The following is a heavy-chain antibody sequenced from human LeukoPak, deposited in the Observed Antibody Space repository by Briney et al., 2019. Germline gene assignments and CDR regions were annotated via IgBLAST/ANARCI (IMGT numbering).Heavy chain of an antibody. J-gene: IGHJ4*02. CDR3: STQRYCSGGSCSDY. V-gene: IGHV3-15*01. Sequence: GGSLRLSCSASGFTFSFYVLSWVRQAPGKGLEWVGRIKSKTDGGTTDYAAPVKGRFTISRDDSKNTLYLQMNSLKTEDTAVYYCSTQRYCSGGSCSDYWGQGTLVTVSS. CDR1: GFTFSFYV. D-gene: IGHD2-15*01. CDR2: IKSKTDGGTT.